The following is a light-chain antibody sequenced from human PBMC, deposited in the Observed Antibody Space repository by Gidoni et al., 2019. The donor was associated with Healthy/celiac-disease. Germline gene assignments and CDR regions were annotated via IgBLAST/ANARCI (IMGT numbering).Light chain of an antibody. CDR1: HDISNY. V-gene: IGKV1-33*01. Sequence: IQMTQSPSSLSASVGDRVTITCQASHDISNYLNWYQQKPGKAPKLLIYDASNLETGVPSRCSGSGSVTDFTFTISSLQPEDIATYYCQQYDNLPPYTFGQGTKLEIK. CDR3: QQYDNLPPYT. J-gene: IGKJ2*01. CDR2: DAS.